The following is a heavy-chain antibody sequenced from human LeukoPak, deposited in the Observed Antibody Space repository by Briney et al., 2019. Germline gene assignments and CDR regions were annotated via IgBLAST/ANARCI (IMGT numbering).Heavy chain of an antibody. CDR1: GYSFTSYG. CDR3: ARAVVYYYYYYYMDV. D-gene: IGHD4-23*01. Sequence: ASVKVSCKASGYSFTSYGISWVRQAPGQGLEWMGWISAYNGNTNYAQRLQGRVTMTTDTSTSTAYMELRSLRSDDTAVYFCARAVVYYYYYYYMDVWGKGTTVTISS. CDR2: ISAYNGNT. J-gene: IGHJ6*03. V-gene: IGHV1-18*01.